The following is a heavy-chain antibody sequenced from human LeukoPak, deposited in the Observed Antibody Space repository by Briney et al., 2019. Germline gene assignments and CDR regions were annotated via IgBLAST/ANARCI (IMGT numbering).Heavy chain of an antibody. CDR3: AINRRWLQLRDAFDI. J-gene: IGHJ3*02. D-gene: IGHD5-24*01. Sequence: GASVKVSCKASGYTFTGCYMHWVRQAPGQGLEWMGWINPNSGGTNYAQKFQGRVTMTRDTSISTAYMELSRLRSDDTAVYYCAINRRWLQLRDAFDIWGQGTVVTVSS. CDR2: INPNSGGT. CDR1: GYTFTGCY. V-gene: IGHV1-2*02.